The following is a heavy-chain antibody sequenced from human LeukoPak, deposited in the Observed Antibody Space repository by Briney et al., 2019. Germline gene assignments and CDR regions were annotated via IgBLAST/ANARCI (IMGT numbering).Heavy chain of an antibody. J-gene: IGHJ4*02. CDR1: GFTFRSNG. D-gene: IGHD3-10*01. V-gene: IGHV3-30*02. Sequence: GGSLRLSCAASGFTFRSNGIHWVRQTPGKGLQWVAFIRNDGGNHYYADSVKGRFTISRDNSKNTVYLQMNSLREEDTATYYCANFQSYGAGHWGQGTLVTVSS. CDR2: IRNDGGNH. CDR3: ANFQSYGAGH.